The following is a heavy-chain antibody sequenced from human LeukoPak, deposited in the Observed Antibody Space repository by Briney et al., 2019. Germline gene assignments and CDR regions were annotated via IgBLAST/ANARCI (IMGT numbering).Heavy chain of an antibody. D-gene: IGHD2-2*01. Sequence: ASVKVSCKASEYTFTGYYMHWVRQAPGQGLEWMGWINPNNGGTNYAQKFQGRVTMTRDTSINAAYMELSRLRSDDTAVYYCARRDDYCSSGACYPDYWGQGTLVTVSS. J-gene: IGHJ4*02. V-gene: IGHV1-2*02. CDR3: ARRDDYCSSGACYPDY. CDR1: EYTFTGYY. CDR2: INPNNGGT.